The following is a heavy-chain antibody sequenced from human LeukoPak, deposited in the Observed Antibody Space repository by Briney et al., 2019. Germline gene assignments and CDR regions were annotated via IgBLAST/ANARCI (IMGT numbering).Heavy chain of an antibody. CDR3: ARGRRGSYYFDY. CDR2: INWNGGST. J-gene: IGHJ4*02. CDR1: GFTFDDYG. Sequence: GSLRLSCAASGFTFDDYGMSWVRQAPGKGLEWVSGINWNGGSTGYADSVKGRFTISRDNAKNSLYLQMNSLRAEDTALYYCARGRRGSYYFDYWGQGTLVTVSS. V-gene: IGHV3-20*04. D-gene: IGHD2-15*01.